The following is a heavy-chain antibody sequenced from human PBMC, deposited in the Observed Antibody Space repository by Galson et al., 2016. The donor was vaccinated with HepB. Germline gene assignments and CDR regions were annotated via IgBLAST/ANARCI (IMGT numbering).Heavy chain of an antibody. J-gene: IGHJ4*02. CDR1: GFSFSSHS. CDR3: ARVPISGHNSFDY. V-gene: IGHV3-48*04. Sequence: SLRLSCAASGFSFSSHSMNWVRQGPGKALEWISYISSGGHTMYYADSVKGRFTLSRDDAVNSLYLQMNSLRAEDTAVYFCARVPISGHNSFDYWGQGTPVTVS. CDR2: ISSGGHTM. D-gene: IGHD3-3*02.